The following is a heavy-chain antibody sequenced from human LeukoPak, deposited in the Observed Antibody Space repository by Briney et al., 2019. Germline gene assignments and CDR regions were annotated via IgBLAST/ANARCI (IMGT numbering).Heavy chain of an antibody. CDR3: AKDLPENDFWSGYDTLTSDDDI. V-gene: IGHV3-9*01. CDR1: GFTFDDYA. J-gene: IGHJ3*02. D-gene: IGHD3-3*01. CDR2: ISWNSGSI. Sequence: GRSLRLSCAASGFTFDDYAMHWVRQAPGKGLEWVSGISWNSGSIGYADSVKGRFTISRDNAKNSLYLQMNSLRAEDTALYYCAKDLPENDFWSGYDTLTSDDDIWGQGTMVTVSS.